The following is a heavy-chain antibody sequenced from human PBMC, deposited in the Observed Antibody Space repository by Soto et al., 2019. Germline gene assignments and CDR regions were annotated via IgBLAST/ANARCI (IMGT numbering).Heavy chain of an antibody. Sequence: NPSETLSLTCTVSGGSVGSGDYHCNWIRQPPGKGLEWIGYIYYSGSTYYNPSLKSRVTISVDTSKNQFSLKLSSVTAADTAVYFCARDTAVPDLACGYGVNACGQGATVTASS. D-gene: IGHD6-25*01. V-gene: IGHV4-30-4*01. CDR1: GGSVGSGDYH. CDR2: IYYSGST. J-gene: IGHJ6*02. CDR3: ARDTAVPDLACGYGVNA.